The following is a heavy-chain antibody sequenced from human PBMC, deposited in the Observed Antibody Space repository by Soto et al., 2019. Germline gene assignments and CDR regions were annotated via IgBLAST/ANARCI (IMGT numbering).Heavy chain of an antibody. D-gene: IGHD5-18*01. V-gene: IGHV2-5*02. J-gene: IGHJ4*02. CDR1: GFSLTTSGVG. Sequence: QITLKESGPTLVKPTQTLTLTCTFSGFSLTTSGVGVGWIRPPPGKALEWLALIYWDDDKRYSPSLTSRLTITKDTSKNHVVLTMTNMDPVDTATYYFAHSIDTTMALDYWGQGTLVTVSS. CDR2: IYWDDDK. CDR3: AHSIDTTMALDY.